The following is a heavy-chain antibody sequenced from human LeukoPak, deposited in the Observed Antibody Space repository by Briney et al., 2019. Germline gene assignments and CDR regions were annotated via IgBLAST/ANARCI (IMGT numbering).Heavy chain of an antibody. J-gene: IGHJ4*02. CDR2: IRYDGSNK. CDR3: ARGLGSGYHKKYFDY. D-gene: IGHD3-22*01. Sequence: GGPLLLSCAASGFTFSSYGMHWGRQAPGKGLEWVAFIRYDGSNKYYADSVKGRFTISRDNAKNSLYLQMNSLRAEDTAVYYCARGLGSGYHKKYFDYWGQGTLVTVSS. CDR1: GFTFSSYG. V-gene: IGHV3-30*02.